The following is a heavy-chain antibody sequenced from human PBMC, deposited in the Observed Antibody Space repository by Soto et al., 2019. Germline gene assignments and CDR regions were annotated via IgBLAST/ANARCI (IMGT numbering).Heavy chain of an antibody. J-gene: IGHJ4*02. CDR1: GFTFSSYS. V-gene: IGHV3-48*01. Sequence: EVQLVESGGGLVQPGGSLRLSCAASGFTFSSYSMNCVRQAPGKGLEWVSYISSSSSTIYYADSVKGRFTISRDTAKNSLYLQMNSLRAEDTAVYYCARVGYDFWSGYSFDYWGQGTLVTVSS. CDR3: ARVGYDFWSGYSFDY. D-gene: IGHD3-3*01. CDR2: ISSSSSTI.